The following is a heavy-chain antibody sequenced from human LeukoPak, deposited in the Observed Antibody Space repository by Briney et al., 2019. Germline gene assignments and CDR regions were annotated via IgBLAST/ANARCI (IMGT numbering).Heavy chain of an antibody. J-gene: IGHJ4*02. V-gene: IGHV3-33*08. CDR3: ANMGVGIAAAGKDY. CDR2: IWYGGSNK. D-gene: IGHD6-13*01. CDR1: GFTFSSYG. Sequence: QPGRSLRLSCAASGFTFSSYGMHWVRQAPGKGLEWVAVIWYGGSNKYYADSVKGRFTISRDNTKNTLYLQMNSLRVEDTALYYCANMGVGIAAAGKDYWGQGTLVTVSS.